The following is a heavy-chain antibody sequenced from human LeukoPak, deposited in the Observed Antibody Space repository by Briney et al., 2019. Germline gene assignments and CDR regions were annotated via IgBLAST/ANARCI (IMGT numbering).Heavy chain of an antibody. V-gene: IGHV5-51*01. Sequence: GESLKISCKGYGYTFTSFWIGWVRQMPGKGLEWMGIIYPGDSDTRYSPSFQGQVTISADKSISTAYLQWSSLKASDTAVYYCTRGRRFGELSHPTYYFDYWGQGTQVTVSS. CDR3: TRGRRFGELSHPTYYFDY. CDR1: GYTFTSFW. CDR2: IYPGDSDT. J-gene: IGHJ4*02. D-gene: IGHD3-10*01.